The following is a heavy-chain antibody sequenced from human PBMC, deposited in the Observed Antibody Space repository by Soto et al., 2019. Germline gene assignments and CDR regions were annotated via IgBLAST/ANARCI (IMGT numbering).Heavy chain of an antibody. D-gene: IGHD2-2*01. J-gene: IGHJ5*02. Sequence: SETLSLTCAVYGGSFSGYYWSWIRQPPGKGLEWIGEINHSGSTNYNPSLKSRVTISVDTSKNQFSLKLSSVTAADTAVYYCARDNQLAGGGWCAPWGQGTLVTVSS. CDR2: INHSGST. CDR1: GGSFSGYY. CDR3: ARDNQLAGGGWCAP. V-gene: IGHV4-34*01.